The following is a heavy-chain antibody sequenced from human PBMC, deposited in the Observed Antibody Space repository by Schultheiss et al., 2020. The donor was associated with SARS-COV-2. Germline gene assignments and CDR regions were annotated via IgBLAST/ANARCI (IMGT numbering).Heavy chain of an antibody. CDR3: AKDQGYYDFWSGYLMTNYYYYYGMDV. CDR2: ISYDGSNK. CDR1: GFTFSSYG. Sequence: SLKISCAASGFTFSSYGMHWVRQAPGKGLEWVAVISYDGSNKYYADSVKGRFTISRDNSKNTLYLQMNSLRAEDTAVYYCAKDQGYYDFWSGYLMTNYYYYYGMDVWGQGTTVTVSS. D-gene: IGHD3-3*01. J-gene: IGHJ6*02. V-gene: IGHV3-30*18.